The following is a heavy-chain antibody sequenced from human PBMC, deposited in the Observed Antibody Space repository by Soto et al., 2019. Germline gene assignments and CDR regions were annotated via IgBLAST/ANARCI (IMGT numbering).Heavy chain of an antibody. Sequence: QVQLQQWGAGLLKPSETLSLTCAVYGGSFSGYYWSWIRQPPGKGLEWIGEINHSGSTNYNPSLKSRVTISVDTSKNQFSLKLSSVTAADTAVYYCARGQRMPWLRRYLDYWGQGTLVTVSS. J-gene: IGHJ4*02. V-gene: IGHV4-34*01. CDR2: INHSGST. D-gene: IGHD5-12*01. CDR1: GGSFSGYY. CDR3: ARGQRMPWLRRYLDY.